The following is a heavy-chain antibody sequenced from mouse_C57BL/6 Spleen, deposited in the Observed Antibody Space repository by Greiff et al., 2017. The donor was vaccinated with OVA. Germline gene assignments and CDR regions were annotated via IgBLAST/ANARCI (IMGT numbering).Heavy chain of an antibody. CDR2: IDPSDSYT. Sequence: QVQLQQPGAELVKPGASVKLSCKASGYTLTSYWMQWVKQRPGQGLEWIGEIDPSDSYTNYNQKFKGKATLTVDTSSSTAYMQLSSLTSEDSAVYYCARSRDYWGQGTTLTVSS. CDR3: ARSRDY. J-gene: IGHJ2*01. CDR1: GYTLTSYW. V-gene: IGHV1-50*01.